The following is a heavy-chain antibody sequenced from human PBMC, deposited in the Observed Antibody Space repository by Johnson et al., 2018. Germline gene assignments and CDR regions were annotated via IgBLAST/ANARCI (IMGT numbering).Heavy chain of an antibody. Sequence: QVQLQESGPGLVKXSETXSLXCTVSGGSISSYYWSWIRQPPGKGLEWIGYIYYSGSTNSNPSPKSRVTLSVDTSKNQFSLNLSSVPAADTAVYYCARYTNYYDSSAAFDIWGQGTMVTVSS. CDR1: GGSISSYY. CDR3: ARYTNYYDSSAAFDI. D-gene: IGHD3-22*01. V-gene: IGHV4-59*01. CDR2: IYYSGST. J-gene: IGHJ3*02.